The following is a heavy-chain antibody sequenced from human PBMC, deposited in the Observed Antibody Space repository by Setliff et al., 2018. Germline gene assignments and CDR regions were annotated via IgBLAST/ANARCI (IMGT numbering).Heavy chain of an antibody. CDR2: FHTGGST. CDR3: ARAGPTVTFFRVLVISWWDP. J-gene: IGHJ5*02. CDR1: GDSISSGSYY. V-gene: IGHV4-61*09. Sequence: SETLSLTCTASGDSISSGSYYWTWIRQPAGKGLEWIGHFHTGGSTNYNRSLRSRVSISVDTSKNQFSLKLSSVTVADTATYYCARAGPTVTFFRVLVISWWDPWGQGSLVTVSS. D-gene: IGHD3-3*01.